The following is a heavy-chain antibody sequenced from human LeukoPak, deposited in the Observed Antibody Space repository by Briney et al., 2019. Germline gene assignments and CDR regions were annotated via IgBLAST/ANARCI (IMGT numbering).Heavy chain of an antibody. J-gene: IGHJ6*02. Sequence: GASMKVSCKASGYTFTNDGISWVRQAPGQGLEWMMWVNVYNGKREYAQKFQGRVTLTTDTSTTTAYMELRSLRFDDTAVYYCARTGPDYYGSGSYPLHYYGMDFWGQGTTVTVAS. D-gene: IGHD3-10*01. CDR2: VNVYNGKR. CDR1: GYTFTNDG. V-gene: IGHV1-18*04. CDR3: ARTGPDYYGSGSYPLHYYGMDF.